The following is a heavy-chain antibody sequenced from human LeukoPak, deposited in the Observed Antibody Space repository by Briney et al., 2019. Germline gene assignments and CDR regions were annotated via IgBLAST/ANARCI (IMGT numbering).Heavy chain of an antibody. Sequence: PGGSLRLSCAASGFTFSSYGMHWVRQAPGKGPEWVANIKQDGSQRYYVDSVRDRFTISRDNAKNSLFLQMNGLRAEDTAVYYCARRGGSSSRRSPIDYWGQGTLVTVSS. CDR3: ARRGGSSSRRSPIDY. CDR1: GFTFSSYG. D-gene: IGHD6-6*01. CDR2: IKQDGSQR. J-gene: IGHJ4*02. V-gene: IGHV3-7*01.